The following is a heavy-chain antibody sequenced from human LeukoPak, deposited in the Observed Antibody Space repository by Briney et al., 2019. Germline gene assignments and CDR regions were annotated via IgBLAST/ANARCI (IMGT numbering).Heavy chain of an antibody. CDR2: ISSSSDKI. CDR3: ARTDAMSNFDY. D-gene: IGHD2-2*01. CDR1: GFTFRSYT. V-gene: IGHV3-48*04. J-gene: IGHJ4*02. Sequence: GGSLRLSCAASGFTFRSYTMTWVRQAPGKGLEWVSYISSSSDKIYYADSVKGRFTISRDNAKNSLYLQMNSLRVDDTAVYYCARTDAMSNFDYWGQGTLVTVSS.